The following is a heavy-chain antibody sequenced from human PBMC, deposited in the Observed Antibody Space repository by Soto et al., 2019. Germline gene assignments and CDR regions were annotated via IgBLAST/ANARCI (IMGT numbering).Heavy chain of an antibody. V-gene: IGHV1-18*01. J-gene: IGHJ4*02. CDR2: ISAYNGNT. CDR3: ARPSWGWGSALDY. Sequence: QVQLVQSGAEVKKPGASVKVSCKASGYTFTSYGISWVRQAPGQVLEWMGWISAYNGNTNYAQKLQGRVTMTTDTSTNPAYMELRGLGSDETAVYYCARPSWGWGSALDYWGQGTLVTVSS. D-gene: IGHD3-16*01. CDR1: GYTFTSYG.